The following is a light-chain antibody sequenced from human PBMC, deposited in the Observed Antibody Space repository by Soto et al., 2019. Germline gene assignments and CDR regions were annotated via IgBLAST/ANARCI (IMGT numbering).Light chain of an antibody. V-gene: IGLV2-8*01. CDR3: SSYTGSSTLYV. CDR2: EVS. J-gene: IGLJ1*01. CDR1: SSDVGGYNY. Sequence: QSVLTQPPSASGSPGQSVTISCTGTSSDVGGYNYVSWYQQHPGKAPKLMIYEVSKRPSGVPDRFSGSKSGNTASLTVSGLQADDEADYFCSSYTGSSTLYVFGTGTKVTVL.